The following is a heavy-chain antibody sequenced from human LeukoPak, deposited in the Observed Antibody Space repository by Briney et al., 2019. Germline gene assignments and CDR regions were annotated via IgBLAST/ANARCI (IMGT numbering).Heavy chain of an antibody. CDR1: GGSISSYY. J-gene: IGHJ4*02. CDR2: IYYSGST. CDR3: ARAFGIQSNY. V-gene: IGHV4-59*12. D-gene: IGHD3-16*01. Sequence: SETLSLTCTVSGGSISSYYWSWIRQPPRKGLEWIGYIYYSGSTNYNPSLKSRVTISVDTSKNQFSLKLSSVTAADTALYYCARAFGIQSNYWGQGALVTVSS.